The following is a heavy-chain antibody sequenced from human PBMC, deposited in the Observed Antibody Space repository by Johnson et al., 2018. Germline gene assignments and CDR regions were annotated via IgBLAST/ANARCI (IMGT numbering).Heavy chain of an antibody. V-gene: IGHV3-33*01. D-gene: IGHD3-16*01. CDR2: IWPDGNNA. J-gene: IGHJ3*02. Sequence: QVQLVQSGGGVVQPGRSLRLSCAASGFRFSDYAFHWVRQAPGKGLERVAVIWPDGNNAYYAGPVTGRFTISRDNSKNTLYLQLNGLGDDDTAVYHCARWYFGATTWLMGGGVFDSWGQGTMVTVSS. CDR3: ARWYFGATTWLMGGGVFDS. CDR1: GFRFSDYA.